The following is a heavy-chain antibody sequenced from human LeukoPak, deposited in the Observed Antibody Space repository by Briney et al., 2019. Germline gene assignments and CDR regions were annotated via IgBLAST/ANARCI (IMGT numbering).Heavy chain of an antibody. CDR2: LGQDGTKK. Sequence: SGGSLRLSCAASGFTFSSYAMHWVRQAPGKGLEWVANLGQDGTKKYYVDSVKGRFTISRDNAKNSLFLQMDSLRPEDTAVYYCARDRGTQSDYWGQGTLVTVSS. CDR3: ARDRGTQSDY. D-gene: IGHD3-16*01. J-gene: IGHJ4*02. V-gene: IGHV3-7*01. CDR1: GFTFSSYA.